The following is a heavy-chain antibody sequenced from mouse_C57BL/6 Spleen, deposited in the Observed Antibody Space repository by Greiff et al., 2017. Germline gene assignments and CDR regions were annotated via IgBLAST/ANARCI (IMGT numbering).Heavy chain of an antibody. CDR1: GYSITSGYD. CDR3: ARDMGSYDGYYGYFDY. D-gene: IGHD2-3*01. J-gene: IGHJ2*01. Sequence: EVKLLESGPGMVKPSQSLSLTCTVTGYSITSGYDWHWIRHFPGNKLEWMGYISYSGSTNYNPSLKSRISITHDTSKNHFFLKLNSVTTEDTATYYCARDMGSYDGYYGYFDYWGQGTTLTVSS. V-gene: IGHV3-1*01. CDR2: ISYSGST.